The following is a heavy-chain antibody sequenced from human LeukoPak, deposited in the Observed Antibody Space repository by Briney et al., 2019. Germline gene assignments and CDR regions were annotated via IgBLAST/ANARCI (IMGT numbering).Heavy chain of an antibody. D-gene: IGHD3-22*01. CDR2: INHSGST. CDR3: ARVWYYYDSSGYYYVGVSDAFDI. CDR1: GGSFSGYY. J-gene: IGHJ3*02. Sequence: SETLSLTCAVYGGSFSGYYWSWIRQPPGKGPEWIGEINHSGSTNYNPSLKSRVTISVDTSKNQFSLKLSSVTAADTAVYYCARVWYYYDSSGYYYVGVSDAFDIWGQGTMVTVSS. V-gene: IGHV4-34*01.